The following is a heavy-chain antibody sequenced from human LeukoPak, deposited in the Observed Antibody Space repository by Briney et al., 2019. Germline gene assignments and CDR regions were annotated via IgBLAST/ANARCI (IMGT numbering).Heavy chain of an antibody. CDR3: ARAGGKRTLHNSGYADYYYYYYMDV. V-gene: IGHV3-21*01. D-gene: IGHD5-12*01. Sequence: PGGSLRLSCAASGFTFSSYSMNWVRQAPGKGLEWVSCISSSSSYIYYAVSVKGRFTISRDNAKNSLYLQMNSLRAEDTAVYYCARAGGKRTLHNSGYADYYYYYYMDVWGKGTTVTVSS. CDR1: GFTFSSYS. J-gene: IGHJ6*03. CDR2: ISSSSSYI.